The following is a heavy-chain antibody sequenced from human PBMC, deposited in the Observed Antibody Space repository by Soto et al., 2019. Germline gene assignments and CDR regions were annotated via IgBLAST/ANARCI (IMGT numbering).Heavy chain of an antibody. CDR3: ASMDRDGYNYDY. CDR2: ISSSSSYT. D-gene: IGHD5-12*01. J-gene: IGHJ4*02. Sequence: QVQLVESGGGLVKPGGSLRLSCAASGFTFSDYYMSWIRQAPGKGLEWVSYISSSSSYTNYADSVKGRFTISRDNAKNSLYLRMNSLRAEDTAVYYCASMDRDGYNYDYWGQGTLVTVSS. V-gene: IGHV3-11*05. CDR1: GFTFSDYY.